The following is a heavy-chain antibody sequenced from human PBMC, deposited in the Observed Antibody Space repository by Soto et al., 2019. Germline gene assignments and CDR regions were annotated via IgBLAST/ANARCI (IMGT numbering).Heavy chain of an antibody. CDR2: IRINSGNT. V-gene: IGHV1-18*01. CDR3: ARGSYGDLLFDF. D-gene: IGHD4-17*01. Sequence: ASLKVSCKASGYTFTSYGINWVRQAPGQGLEWMGWIRINSGNTNYAQRLQGRVTMTTDTSTSTAYMELRSLTSDDTAMYYCARGSYGDLLFDFWGQGTMVTLSS. J-gene: IGHJ3*01. CDR1: GYTFTSYG.